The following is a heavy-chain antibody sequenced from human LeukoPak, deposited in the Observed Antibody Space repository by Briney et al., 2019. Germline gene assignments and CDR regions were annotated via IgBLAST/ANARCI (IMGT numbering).Heavy chain of an antibody. J-gene: IGHJ4*02. CDR3: ANGAHPDSSHYYFDY. CDR2: VSGSGRST. Sequence: GGSLRLSCAASGFTFNTYAMNWVRQAPGKGLEWVSGVSGSGRSTYYADSVKGRFTISRDTSKNTVYLQMNSLRGDDTAVYYCANGAHPDSSHYYFDYWGQGALVTVSS. D-gene: IGHD2-2*01. V-gene: IGHV3-23*01. CDR1: GFTFNTYA.